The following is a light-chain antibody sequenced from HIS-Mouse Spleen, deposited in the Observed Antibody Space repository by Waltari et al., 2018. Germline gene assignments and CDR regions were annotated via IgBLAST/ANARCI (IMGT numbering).Light chain of an antibody. CDR3: AAWDDSLNGWV. V-gene: IGLV1-44*01. CDR1: SSNIGRNT. J-gene: IGLJ3*02. CDR2: SNN. Sequence: QSVLTQPPSASGTPGQRVTISCSGSSSNIGRNTVNWYQQLPGTAPKLLIYSNNQRPAGVADRFAGSKSGSSASLAISGLQSEDEADYYCAAWDDSLNGWVFGGGTKLTVL.